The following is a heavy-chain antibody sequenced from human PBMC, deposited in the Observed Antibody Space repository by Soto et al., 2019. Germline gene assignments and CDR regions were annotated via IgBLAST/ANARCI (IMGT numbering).Heavy chain of an antibody. D-gene: IGHD3-10*01. J-gene: IGHJ4*02. CDR2: ISAYNVNT. CDR1: GYTFTNFG. Sequence: QVQLVQSGAEVKKPGASVKVSCKASGYTFTNFGISWVRQAPGQGLEWMGWISAYNVNTNYAQNFQGRVNMTTVTSTSTAYMALRSLPCDDPAAYYCAMVGSPVAYWGQGPLVTVSS. CDR3: AMVGSPVAY. V-gene: IGHV1-18*01.